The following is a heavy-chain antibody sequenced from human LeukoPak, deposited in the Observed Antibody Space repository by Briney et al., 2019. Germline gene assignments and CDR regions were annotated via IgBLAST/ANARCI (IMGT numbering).Heavy chain of an antibody. CDR1: GFTFSSYA. CDR2: FSGSGGST. J-gene: IGHJ4*02. D-gene: IGHD2-2*02. V-gene: IGHV3-23*01. CDR3: AKDADIVVVPAAIRFDF. Sequence: PGVSLRLSCAASGFTFSSYAMSWLRPAPGKELEWVFAFSGSGGSTYYEDYVKVRFTISRDNSKNTLYLQMNSLRAEDTAVYYCAKDADIVVVPAAIRFDFWGQGTLVTVSS.